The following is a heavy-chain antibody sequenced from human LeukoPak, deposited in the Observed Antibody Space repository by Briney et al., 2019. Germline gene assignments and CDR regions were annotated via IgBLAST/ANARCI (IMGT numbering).Heavy chain of an antibody. CDR3: ARAYKGGQDAFDF. J-gene: IGHJ3*01. D-gene: IGHD5-24*01. CDR2: INPSGGST. Sequence: ASVKVSCKASGYTFTSYYMHWVRQAPGQGLEWMGIINPSGGSTSYAQKFQGRVTMTRDTSTSTVYMELTSLRSEDTAMYYCARAYKGGQDAFDFWGQGTMVTVSS. CDR1: GYTFTSYY. V-gene: IGHV1-46*01.